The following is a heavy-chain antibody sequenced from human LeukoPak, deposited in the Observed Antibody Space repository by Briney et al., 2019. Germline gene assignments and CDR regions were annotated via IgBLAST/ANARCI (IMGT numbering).Heavy chain of an antibody. Sequence: KLGESLKISCKGSGYSFTSYWIGWVRQMPGKGLEWMGIIYPGDSDTRYSPSFQGQVTISADKSISTAYLQWSSLKASDTAMYYCARPAGWELHLGYYFDYWGQGTLVTVSS. CDR2: IYPGDSDT. J-gene: IGHJ4*02. V-gene: IGHV5-51*01. CDR3: ARPAGWELHLGYYFDY. CDR1: GYSFTSYW. D-gene: IGHD1-26*01.